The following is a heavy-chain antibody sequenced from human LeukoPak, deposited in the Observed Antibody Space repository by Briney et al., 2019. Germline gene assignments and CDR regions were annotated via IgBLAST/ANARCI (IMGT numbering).Heavy chain of an antibody. V-gene: IGHV3-66*01. J-gene: IGHJ4*02. Sequence: GGSLRLSCAASGFTVSSNYMSWARQAPGKGLEWVSVIYSGGTAYYADSVKGRFIISRDNSKNTLYLQMHSLRAEDTAVYYCAGGRLGSFSFDYWGQGTLVTVSS. D-gene: IGHD1-26*01. CDR2: IYSGGTA. CDR1: GFTVSSNY. CDR3: AGGRLGSFSFDY.